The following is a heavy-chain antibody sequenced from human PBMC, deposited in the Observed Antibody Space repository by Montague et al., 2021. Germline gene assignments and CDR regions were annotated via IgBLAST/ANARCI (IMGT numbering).Heavy chain of an antibody. J-gene: IGHJ5*02. Sequence: CAISENSVSSNSAAWNWIRQSPSRGLEWLGRTYCRSKWYYDYAVSVKSRITIHPDTSKNQFSLQLNSVTPEDTAVYYCTRSITVVRGLLFGPWGQGTLVTVSS. CDR2: TYCRSKWYY. D-gene: IGHD3-10*01. V-gene: IGHV6-1*01. CDR3: TRSITVVRGLLFGP. CDR1: ENSVSSNSAA.